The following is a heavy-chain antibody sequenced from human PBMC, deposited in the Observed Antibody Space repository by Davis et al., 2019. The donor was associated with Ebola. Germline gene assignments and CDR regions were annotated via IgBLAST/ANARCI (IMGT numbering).Heavy chain of an antibody. V-gene: IGHV7-4-1*02. J-gene: IGHJ4*02. D-gene: IGHD4-17*01. CDR3: ARGGIHGDSDY. CDR1: GYTFTDYA. Sequence: ASVKVSCKASGYTFTDYAVNWVRQAPGQGLEWMGWINTNTWNPTYAQGFTGRFVFSLDTSVRTAYLQITSLKAEDTGGYYCARGGIHGDSDYWGQGNLVTVSS. CDR2: INTNTWNP.